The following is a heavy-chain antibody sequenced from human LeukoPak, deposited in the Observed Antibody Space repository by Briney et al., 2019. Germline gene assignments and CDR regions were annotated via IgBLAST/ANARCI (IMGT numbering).Heavy chain of an antibody. Sequence: PGGSLRLSCAASGFTFSDYYMSWIRQAPGKGLEWVSYISSSGSTIYYADSVKGRFTISRDNAKNSLYLQMNSLRAEDTAVYYCAKVIRDRIDDYFDYWGQGTLVTVSS. CDR1: GFTFSDYY. CDR3: AKVIRDRIDDYFDY. CDR2: ISSSGSTI. V-gene: IGHV3-11*01. J-gene: IGHJ4*02. D-gene: IGHD3-22*01.